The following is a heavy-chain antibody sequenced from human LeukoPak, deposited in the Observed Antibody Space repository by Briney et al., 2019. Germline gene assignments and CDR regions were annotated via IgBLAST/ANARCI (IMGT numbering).Heavy chain of an antibody. CDR2: ISGGGDII. V-gene: IGHV3-23*01. D-gene: IGHD2-2*03. Sequence: GGSPRLSCAASGFTFSSYAMTWVRQVPGKGLEWVSSISGGGDIIYYADSVKGRFTISRDNSKNTLHVQMNSLRAEDTAVYYCAPSRGLDMIFNDWGQGTLVTVSS. CDR1: GFTFSSYA. J-gene: IGHJ4*02. CDR3: APSRGLDMIFND.